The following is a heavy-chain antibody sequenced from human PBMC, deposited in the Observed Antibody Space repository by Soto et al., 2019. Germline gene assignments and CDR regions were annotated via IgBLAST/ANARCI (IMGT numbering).Heavy chain of an antibody. V-gene: IGHV4-39*01. CDR2: INHRGNT. CDR3: ASPRDIVATKYYYYYYGMDV. CDR1: GGSISSSSSY. Sequence: SETLSLTCTVSGGSISSSSSYWGWIRQPPGKGLEWVGSINHRGNTYYNPSLKSRVTISVDTSKNQFSLKLSSVTAADTAVYYCASPRDIVATKYYYYYYGMDVWGQGTTVTVSS. J-gene: IGHJ6*02. D-gene: IGHD5-12*01.